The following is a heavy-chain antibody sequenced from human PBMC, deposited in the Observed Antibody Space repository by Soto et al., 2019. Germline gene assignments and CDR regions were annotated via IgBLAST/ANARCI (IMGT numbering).Heavy chain of an antibody. CDR2: IYNSGST. V-gene: IGHV4-59*01. J-gene: IGHJ4*02. CDR3: ARVNYCSSTSCYVVGNFDY. CDR1: GGSINTYC. Sequence: PSETLSLTCTVSGGSINTYCWSWIRQPPGKGLEWIGYIYNSGSTNYNPSLKSRVTISVDTSENQFSLKLSSVTAADTAVYYCARVNYCSSTSCYVVGNFDYWGQGTLVTVSS. D-gene: IGHD2-2*01.